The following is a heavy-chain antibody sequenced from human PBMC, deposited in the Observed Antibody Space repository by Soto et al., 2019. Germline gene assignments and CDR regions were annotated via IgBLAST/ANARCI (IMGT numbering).Heavy chain of an antibody. CDR1: GFTFSSYS. CDR2: ISSSSSYI. V-gene: IGHV3-21*01. Sequence: NPGGSLRLSCAASGFTFSSYSMNWVRQAPGKGLEWVSSISSSSSYIYYADSVKGRFTISRDNAKNSLYLQMNSLRAEDTAVYYCARAVAGNYYYYGMDVWGQGTTVTVSS. D-gene: IGHD6-19*01. J-gene: IGHJ6*02. CDR3: ARAVAGNYYYYGMDV.